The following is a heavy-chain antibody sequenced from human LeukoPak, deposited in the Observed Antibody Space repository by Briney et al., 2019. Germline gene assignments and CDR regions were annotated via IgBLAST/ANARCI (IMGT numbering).Heavy chain of an antibody. Sequence: AGTLRLSCAASGFTFSSYWMSWVRQAPGKGLEWVANIKKDGSERYYVDSVRGRFTISRDNAKNSLYLQKNSLRAEDTAVYYCARVVIRNYYMDVWGKGTTVTVSS. CDR1: GFTFSSYW. V-gene: IGHV3-7*01. CDR2: IKKDGSER. D-gene: IGHD3-22*01. CDR3: ARVVIRNYYMDV. J-gene: IGHJ6*03.